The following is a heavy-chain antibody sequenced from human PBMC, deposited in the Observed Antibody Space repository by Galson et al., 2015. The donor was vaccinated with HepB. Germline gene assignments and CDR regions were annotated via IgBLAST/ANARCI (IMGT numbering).Heavy chain of an antibody. CDR3: ATVPPEYTSGWYRQALYYFDS. Sequence: SLRLSCAASGFTFSYYAMSWVRQAPGKGLEWVSAITPSGDNTYSADSVKGRFTLSRDNSKNTLFLQKTGLTTDDTAINYCATVPPEYTSGWYRQALYYFDSWGQGTLVAVSS. J-gene: IGHJ4*02. V-gene: IGHV3-23*01. D-gene: IGHD6-19*01. CDR1: GFTFSYYA. CDR2: ITPSGDNT.